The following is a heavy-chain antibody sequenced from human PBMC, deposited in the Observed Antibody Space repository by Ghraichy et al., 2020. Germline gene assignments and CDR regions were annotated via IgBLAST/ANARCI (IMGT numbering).Heavy chain of an antibody. V-gene: IGHV3-23*01. CDR1: GFMFTTYA. J-gene: IGHJ6*02. CDR3: AREVWSRSPPWLYYGMDV. Sequence: GESLNISCGTSGFMFTTYAMTWVRQAPGKGLEWVSGVDNSGAITYSADSVKGRFTISRDNSKNTLYLQMNRLRVEDTAVYYCAREVWSRSPPWLYYGMDVWRQGTTVAVSS. CDR2: VDNSGAIT. D-gene: IGHD3-3*01.